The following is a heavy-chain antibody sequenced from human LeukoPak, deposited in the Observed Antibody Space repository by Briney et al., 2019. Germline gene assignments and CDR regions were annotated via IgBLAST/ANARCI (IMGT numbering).Heavy chain of an antibody. CDR2: ISYDGINK. J-gene: IGHJ4*02. V-gene: IGHV3-30*18. CDR3: AKDKSSGWYLDYFDY. CDR1: GMAVFNNY. Sequence: PGGSLRLSCAASGMAVFNNYMNWVRQAPGKGLEWVALISYDGINKYYADSVKGRFTISRDNSDNTLYLQMNSLRAEDTAMYYCAKDKSSGWYLDYFDYWGQGTLVIVSS. D-gene: IGHD6-19*01.